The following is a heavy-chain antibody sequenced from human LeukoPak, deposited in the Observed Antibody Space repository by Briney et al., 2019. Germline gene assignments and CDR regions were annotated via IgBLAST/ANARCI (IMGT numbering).Heavy chain of an antibody. V-gene: IGHV3-30*18. J-gene: IGHJ4*02. D-gene: IGHD6-13*01. CDR1: GFTFSSYG. CDR3: AEQMDHVHSSSWWWGFDY. CDR2: ISYDGSNK. Sequence: GGSLRLSCAASGFTFSSYGMHWVRQAPGKGLEWVADISYDGSNKYYADSVKGRFTISRDNSKNTLYLQMNSLRAEDTAVYYCAEQMDHVHSSSWWWGFDYWGQGTLVTVSS.